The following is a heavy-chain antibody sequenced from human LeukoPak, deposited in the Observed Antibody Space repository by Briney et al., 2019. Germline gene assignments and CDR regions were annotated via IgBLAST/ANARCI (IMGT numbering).Heavy chain of an antibody. J-gene: IGHJ3*02. CDR2: IYYSGST. CDR3: ARHRMYYYDSSGRGVADAFDI. D-gene: IGHD3-22*01. CDR1: GGSISSSSYY. Sequence: SETLSLTCTVSGGSISSSSYYWGWIRQPPGKGLEWIGSIYYSGSTYYNPSLKSRVTISVDTSKNQFSLKLSSVTAADTAVYYCARHRMYYYDSSGRGVADAFDIRGQGTMVTVSS. V-gene: IGHV4-39*01.